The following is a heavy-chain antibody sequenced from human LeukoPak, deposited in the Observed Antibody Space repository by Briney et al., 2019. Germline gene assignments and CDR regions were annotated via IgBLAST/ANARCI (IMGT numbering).Heavy chain of an antibody. CDR2: IYYSGST. Sequence: PSETLSLTCTVSGGSISSGGYYWSWIRQHPGKGLEWIGYIYYSGSTYYNPSLKSRVTISVDTSKNQFSLKLSSVTAADTAVYYCARGPSWWYDSSGYSYYFDYWGQGTLVTVSS. J-gene: IGHJ4*02. CDR1: GGSISSGGYY. CDR3: ARGPSWWYDSSGYSYYFDY. D-gene: IGHD3-22*01. V-gene: IGHV4-31*03.